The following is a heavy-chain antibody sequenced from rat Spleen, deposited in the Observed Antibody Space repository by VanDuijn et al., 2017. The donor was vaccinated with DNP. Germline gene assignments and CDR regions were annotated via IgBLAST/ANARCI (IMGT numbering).Heavy chain of an antibody. D-gene: IGHD1-4*01. CDR3: ARWAGILY. V-gene: IGHV2S12*01. Sequence: QVQLKESGPGLVQPSQTLSLTCTVSGFSLTNYGVSWVRQPPGKVLEWIAAISSGGTTYYNLALKSRLSISRDTSKSQVFLKMNSVQTEDTAMYFCARWAGILYWGQGVMVTVSS. J-gene: IGHJ2*01. CDR2: ISSGGTT. CDR1: GFSLTNYG.